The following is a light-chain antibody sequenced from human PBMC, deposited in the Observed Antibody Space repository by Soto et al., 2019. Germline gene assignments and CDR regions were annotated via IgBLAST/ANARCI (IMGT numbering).Light chain of an antibody. J-gene: IGKJ1*01. CDR2: GAS. CDR1: QSVSRK. Sequence: EIVMTQSPATLSVSPGEIATLSCRASQSVSRKLAWYQQKPGQAPRLLIYGASTRAAGIPARFSGSASGTEFTLTINSLQSEDFAAYYCQQYSDWPPWTFGQGTRVEIK. V-gene: IGKV3-15*01. CDR3: QQYSDWPPWT.